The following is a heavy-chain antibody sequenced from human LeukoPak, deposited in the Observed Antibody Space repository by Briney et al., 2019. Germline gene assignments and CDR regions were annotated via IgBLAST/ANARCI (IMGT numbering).Heavy chain of an antibody. J-gene: IGHJ4*02. CDR3: ARGDLRYFDY. V-gene: IGHV4-31*11. CDR2: IYYSGST. CDR1: GGSISSGGYY. Sequence: SGTLSLTCAVSGGSISSGGYYWSWIRQHPGKGLEWIGYIYYSGSTYYNPSLKSRVTISVDTSKNQFSLKLSSVTAADTAVYYCARGDLRYFDYWGQGTLVTVSS.